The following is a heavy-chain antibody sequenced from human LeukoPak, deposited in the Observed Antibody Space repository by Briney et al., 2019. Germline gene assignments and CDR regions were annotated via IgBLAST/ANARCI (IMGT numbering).Heavy chain of an antibody. CDR3: AKQIGQGGAFDV. CDR1: GFTFSSYV. CDR2: ISGSGGST. Sequence: SGGSLRFSCAASGFTFSSYVISWVRQAPGKGLEWVSTISGSGGSTYYADSVKGRFTISRDNSKNTLYLQMNSLRAEDTAVYYCAKQIGQGGAFDVWGQGTIVTVSS. V-gene: IGHV3-23*01. J-gene: IGHJ3*01.